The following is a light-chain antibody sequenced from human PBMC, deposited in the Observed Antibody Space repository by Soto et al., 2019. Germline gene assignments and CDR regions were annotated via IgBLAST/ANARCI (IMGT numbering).Light chain of an antibody. J-gene: IGKJ1*01. CDR3: QQYHSYST. Sequence: DIQMTQSPSTLSASVGDRVIITCRASQSIGTWLAWYQQKPGKAPKVLIYDASSLESGVPSRFSGSRSGTEFTLTISSLQADDFASYYCQQYHSYSTFGQGTKVEIE. CDR1: QSIGTW. V-gene: IGKV1-5*01. CDR2: DAS.